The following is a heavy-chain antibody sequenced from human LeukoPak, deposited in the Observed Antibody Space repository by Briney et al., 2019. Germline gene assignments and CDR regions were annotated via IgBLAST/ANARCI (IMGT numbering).Heavy chain of an antibody. D-gene: IGHD1-26*01. CDR3: ARTRRGGSQPSGAFDI. V-gene: IGHV3-48*01. Sequence: GGSLRLSCAASGFTHSSYSMNLVRQAAGKGLEWVSYISSSSSTIYYADSVKGRFTISRDNAKNSLYLQMNSLRAEDTAVYYCARTRRGGSQPSGAFDIWGQGTMVTVSS. CDR2: ISSSSSTI. CDR1: GFTHSSYS. J-gene: IGHJ3*02.